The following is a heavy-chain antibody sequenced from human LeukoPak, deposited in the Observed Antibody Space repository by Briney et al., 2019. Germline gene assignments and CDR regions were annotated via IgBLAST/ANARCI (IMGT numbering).Heavy chain of an antibody. D-gene: IGHD4-17*01. CDR1: GGSISSGGYY. J-gene: IGHJ4*02. CDR3: ARGDTVTPRGYYFDY. Sequence: PSQTLSLTCTVSGGSISSGGYYCSGIRQHPGKDLDWIGCIYYSGSTHCNPCVKSSVPLSVDTYKNQFSLKLSSVTAADTAVYYCARGDTVTPRGYYFDYWGQGTLVTVSS. V-gene: IGHV4-31*03. CDR2: IYYSGST.